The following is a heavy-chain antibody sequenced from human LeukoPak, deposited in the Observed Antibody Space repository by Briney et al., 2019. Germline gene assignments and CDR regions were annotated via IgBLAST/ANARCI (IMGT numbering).Heavy chain of an antibody. CDR2: IKEDGSEK. CDR3: ARDINLDV. Sequence: GGSLRLSCAASGFTFSNYWMTWVRQAPGKGLEWVASIKEDGSEKKYVDSIKGRFTISRDDATDSLYLQMNSLRTEDTAVYYCARDINLDVWGKGTTVTVSS. D-gene: IGHD1-14*01. J-gene: IGHJ6*04. V-gene: IGHV3-7*01. CDR1: GFTFSNYW.